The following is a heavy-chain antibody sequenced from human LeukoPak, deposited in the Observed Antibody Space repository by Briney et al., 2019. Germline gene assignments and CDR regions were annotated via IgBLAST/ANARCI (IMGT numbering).Heavy chain of an antibody. CDR1: GFTFKYAG. CDR2: IRLATEGGTS. Sequence: PGGSLTGARAASGFTFKYAGMSWVRQVPGKGLEWVGLIRLATEGGTSEYAAPGKGRFSISRDDSKNTPYLPMNSLTTEDTAVYYCTTDKREYGVDELSDWG. J-gene: IGHJ1*01. D-gene: IGHD5/OR15-5a*01. V-gene: IGHV3-15*01. CDR3: TTDKREYGVDELSD.